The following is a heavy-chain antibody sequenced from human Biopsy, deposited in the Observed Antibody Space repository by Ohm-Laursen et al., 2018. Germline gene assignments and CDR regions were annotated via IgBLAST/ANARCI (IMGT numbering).Heavy chain of an antibody. D-gene: IGHD6-13*01. J-gene: IGHJ4*02. CDR1: GFTFSSYG. CDR2: ISWNSGSK. Sequence: RSLRLSCAAPGFTFSSYGMSWVRQAPGKGLEWVSGISWNSGSKGYADSVKGRFTISRDSAKNSLYLQMNSLRTEDTALYYCAKGAGSSRSQGFDYWGQGILVTVSS. V-gene: IGHV3-9*01. CDR3: AKGAGSSRSQGFDY.